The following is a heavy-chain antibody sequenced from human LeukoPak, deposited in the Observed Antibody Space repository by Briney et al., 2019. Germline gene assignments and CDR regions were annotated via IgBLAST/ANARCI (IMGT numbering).Heavy chain of an antibody. CDR3: AKNPRLEGWIYFDS. CDR1: GLTSSSYF. CDR2: ISGSGGRI. J-gene: IGHJ4*02. D-gene: IGHD1-1*01. Sequence: GGSLRLSCAACGLTSSSYFMSWLGQAPGKGRAGVASISGSGGRIDYADSVKGRFTISRDNSKNTLSLQMNSLTAEDTAVYYCAKNPRLEGWIYFDSWGQGILVTVSS. V-gene: IGHV3-23*01.